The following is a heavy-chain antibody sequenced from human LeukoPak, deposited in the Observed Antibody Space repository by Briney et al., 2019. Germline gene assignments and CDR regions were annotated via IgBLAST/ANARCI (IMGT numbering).Heavy chain of an antibody. CDR1: GRSITSDNW. CDR3: ARGLYSSDAY. V-gene: IGHV4-4*02. J-gene: IGHJ4*02. Sequence: ASDTLSLTCAVSGRSITSDNWWIWVRQPPGKGLGWIGEAYHRGITNYNPSLNSRVTMSVDKSKNQFSLSLSSVTAADTAVYHCARGLYSSDAYWGQGILVTVSS. CDR2: AYHRGIT. D-gene: IGHD6-19*01.